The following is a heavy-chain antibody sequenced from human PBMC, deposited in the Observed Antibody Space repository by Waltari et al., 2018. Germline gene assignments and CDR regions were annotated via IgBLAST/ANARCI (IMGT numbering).Heavy chain of an antibody. CDR3: ARGGLYGQQLLESAFEI. J-gene: IGHJ3*02. D-gene: IGHD6-13*01. CDR2: IIPMFETA. Sequence: VSCKASGGSFSTYAITWVRQAPGQGLGWMGGIIPMFETANYAQKFQERVTITTDGSMTTAYMELSSLTSEDTAVYYCARGGLYGQQLLESAFEIWGQGTKVTVAS. V-gene: IGHV1-69*05. CDR1: GGSFSTYA.